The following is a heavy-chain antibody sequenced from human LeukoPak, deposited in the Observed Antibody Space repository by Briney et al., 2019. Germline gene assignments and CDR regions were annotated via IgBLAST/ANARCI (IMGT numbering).Heavy chain of an antibody. CDR3: ARVLSGYSSGWYLDY. V-gene: IGHV4-61*01. Sequence: SETLSLTCTVSGGSVSSGSYYWSWTRQHPGKGLEWIGYIYYSGSTNYNPSLKSRVTISVDTSKNQFSLKLSSVTAADTAVYYCARVLSGYSSGWYLDYWGQGTLVTVSS. D-gene: IGHD6-19*01. CDR2: IYYSGST. CDR1: GGSVSSGSYY. J-gene: IGHJ4*02.